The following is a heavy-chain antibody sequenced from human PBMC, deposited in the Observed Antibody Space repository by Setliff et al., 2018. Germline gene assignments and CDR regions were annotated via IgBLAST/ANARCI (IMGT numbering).Heavy chain of an antibody. CDR3: ASLQFLGTHDAFDI. CDR1: GFTFSSHW. J-gene: IGHJ3*02. D-gene: IGHD7-27*01. V-gene: IGHV3-74*01. CDR2: INSDGSST. Sequence: PGGSLRLSCAAAGFTFSSHWMHWVRQAPGKRLMWVSRINSDGSSTSYADSVKGRFTISRDNAKNTLYLQMNSLRAEDTAVYYCASLQFLGTHDAFDIWGQGTMVTVSS.